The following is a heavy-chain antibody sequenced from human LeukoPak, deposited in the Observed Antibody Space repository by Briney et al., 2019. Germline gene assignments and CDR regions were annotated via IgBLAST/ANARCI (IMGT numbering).Heavy chain of an antibody. Sequence: GGSLRLSCAASGFTFDDYAMHWVRQAPGKGLEWVSGISWNGGAIGYADSVKGRFTISRDNAKNSLYLQMNSLRAEDTALYYCARAGLYNWNYEGTAYFDYWGLGTLVTVSS. D-gene: IGHD1-7*01. CDR3: ARAGLYNWNYEGTAYFDY. J-gene: IGHJ4*02. CDR1: GFTFDDYA. V-gene: IGHV3-9*01. CDR2: ISWNGGAI.